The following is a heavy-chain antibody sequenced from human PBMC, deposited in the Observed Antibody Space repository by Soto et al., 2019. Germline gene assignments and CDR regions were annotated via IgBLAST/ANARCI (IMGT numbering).Heavy chain of an antibody. CDR2: MNPNSGNT. V-gene: IGHV1-8*01. CDR1: GYTFTSYD. Sequence: QVQLVQSGAEVKKPGASVKVSCKASGYTFTSYDINWVRQATGQGLEWMGWMNPNSGNTGYAQKFQGRVTMTTNTSISTAYRELSSLRSEDTAVYYCARGGGLGFGELFFGAYWGQGTLVTVSS. D-gene: IGHD3-10*01. CDR3: ARGGGLGFGELFFGAY. J-gene: IGHJ4*02.